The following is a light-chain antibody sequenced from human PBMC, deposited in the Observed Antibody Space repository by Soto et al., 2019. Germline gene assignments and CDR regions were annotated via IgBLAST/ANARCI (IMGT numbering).Light chain of an antibody. CDR2: NAS. CDR1: QSVSSNY. CDR3: QQYGSSPRT. J-gene: IGKJ1*01. V-gene: IGKV3-20*01. Sequence: EIVFTQSPCTLSLSPGERATLSCRASQSVSSNYLAWYQQKPGQAPRLLIYNASSRATGIPVRFSGSGSGTDFTLAISRLEPEDFAVYYCQQYGSSPRTFGQGTKVDI.